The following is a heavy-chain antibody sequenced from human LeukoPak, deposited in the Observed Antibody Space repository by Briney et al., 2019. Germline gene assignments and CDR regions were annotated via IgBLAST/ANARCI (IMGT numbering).Heavy chain of an antibody. Sequence: GGSLRLSCAASGFTLSSYSMNWVRQAPGKGLEWVSYISSSSSTIYYADSVKGRFTISRDNAKNSLYLQMNSLRAEDTAVYYCARDPTFGDQSYYYMDVWGKGTTVTVSS. CDR3: ARDPTFGDQSYYYMDV. CDR1: GFTLSSYS. CDR2: ISSSSSTI. J-gene: IGHJ6*03. D-gene: IGHD3-10*02. V-gene: IGHV3-48*01.